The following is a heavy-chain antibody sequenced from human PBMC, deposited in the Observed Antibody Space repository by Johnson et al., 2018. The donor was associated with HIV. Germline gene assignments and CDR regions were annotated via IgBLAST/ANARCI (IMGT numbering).Heavy chain of an antibody. D-gene: IGHD4-23*01. J-gene: IGHJ3*02. Sequence: VQLVESGGGLVQPGGSLRLSCAASGFTFSSYDMHWVRQATGKGLEWVSAIGTADDTYYPGSVKGRFTITRENAKNSLYLQMKSLRAGDTAVYYCARAYGGFGGAFDIWGQGAMVTVSS. CDR1: GFTFSSYD. V-gene: IGHV3-13*01. CDR3: ARAYGGFGGAFDI. CDR2: IGTADDT.